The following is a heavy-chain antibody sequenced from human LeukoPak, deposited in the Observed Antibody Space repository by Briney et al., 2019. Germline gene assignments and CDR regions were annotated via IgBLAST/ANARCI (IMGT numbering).Heavy chain of an antibody. D-gene: IGHD6-6*01. J-gene: IGHJ6*02. CDR2: IDWDDDK. V-gene: IGHV2-70*11. CDR1: GFSLSTSGMC. Sequence: SGPTLVNPTQTLTLTCTFSGFSLSTSGMCVSWIRQPPGKALEWLARIDWDDDKYYSTSLKTRLTISKDTSKNQVVLTMTNMDPVDTATYYCARIGAARPYYYGMDVWGQGTTVTVSS. CDR3: ARIGAARPYYYGMDV.